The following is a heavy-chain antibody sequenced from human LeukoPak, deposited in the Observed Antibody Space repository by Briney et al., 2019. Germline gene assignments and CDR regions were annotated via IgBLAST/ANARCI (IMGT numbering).Heavy chain of an antibody. CDR2: ISAYNGNT. D-gene: IGHD3-10*01. Sequence: ASVKVSCKASGYTFTSYGISWVRQAPGQGLEWMGWISAYNGNTNYAQKLQGRVTMTTDTSTSTAYMELRSLRSDDTAVYYCARAGYYYGSGSYPFDYWGQGTLVTVSS. J-gene: IGHJ4*02. CDR3: ARAGYYYGSGSYPFDY. CDR1: GYTFTSYG. V-gene: IGHV1-18*01.